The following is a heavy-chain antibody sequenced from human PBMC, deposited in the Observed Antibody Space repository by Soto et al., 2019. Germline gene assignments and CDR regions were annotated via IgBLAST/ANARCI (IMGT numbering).Heavy chain of an antibody. CDR3: ARDVPYGAHDAFDI. J-gene: IGHJ3*02. D-gene: IGHD4-17*01. CDR2: ISSSGSTI. CDR1: GFTFSSYE. Sequence: PGGSLRLCCAASGFTFSSYEMNWVRQAPGKGLEWVSYISSSGSTIYYADSVKGRFTISRDNAKNSLYLQMNSLRAEDTAVYYCARDVPYGAHDAFDIWGQGTMVTVSS. V-gene: IGHV3-48*03.